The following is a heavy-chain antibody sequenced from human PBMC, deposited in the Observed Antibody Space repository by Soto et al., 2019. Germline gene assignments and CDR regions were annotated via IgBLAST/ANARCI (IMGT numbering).Heavy chain of an antibody. CDR3: AKEYAPIAGTTGYYFDY. Sequence: GGSLRLSCAASGFTFSSYGMHWVRQAPGKGLEWVAVISYDGSTKYYVDSVMGRFTISRDNSKNALYLQMNSLRAEDPAVYYCAKEYAPIAGTTGYYFDYWGRGTLVSDS. V-gene: IGHV3-30*18. CDR2: ISYDGSTK. D-gene: IGHD2-8*01. CDR1: GFTFSSYG. J-gene: IGHJ4*02.